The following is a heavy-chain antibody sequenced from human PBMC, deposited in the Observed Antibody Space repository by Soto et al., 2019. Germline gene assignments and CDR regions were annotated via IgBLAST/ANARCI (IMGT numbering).Heavy chain of an antibody. D-gene: IGHD6-6*01. CDR1: RYSFTSYW. Sequence: PGESLKIPCNSSRYSFTSYWISWVLQMPGKGLGWVGRIDPSGSYTNYSPSFQGHVTISADKSISTAYLQWSSLKASDTAMYYCASRSRLERAARPDSYYGMDVWGQGTTVTVSS. V-gene: IGHV5-10-1*01. CDR2: IDPSGSYT. CDR3: ASRSRLERAARPDSYYGMDV. J-gene: IGHJ6*02.